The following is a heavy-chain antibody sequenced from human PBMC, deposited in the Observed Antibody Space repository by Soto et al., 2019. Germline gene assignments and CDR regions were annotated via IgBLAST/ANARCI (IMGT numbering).Heavy chain of an antibody. CDR1: GYTFTSYG. J-gene: IGHJ4*02. Sequence: ASVKVSCKASGYTFTSYGITWVRQAPGQGLEWMGWISAHNGNTNYAQKFQDRVTMTTDTPTSTAYMELRSLRSDDTAMYYCARDRAFSNGYYGFYFDYWGQGSLVTVSS. D-gene: IGHD4-17*01. CDR2: ISAHNGNT. CDR3: ARDRAFSNGYYGFYFDY. V-gene: IGHV1-18*01.